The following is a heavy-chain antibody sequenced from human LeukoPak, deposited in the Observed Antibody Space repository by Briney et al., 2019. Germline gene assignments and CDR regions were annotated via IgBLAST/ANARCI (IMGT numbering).Heavy chain of an antibody. CDR2: IKQDGSEK. V-gene: IGHV3-7*04. Sequence: GGSLRLSCAASGFTFSSYSMSWVRQAPEKGLEWVANIKQDGSEKYYVDSVKGRFTISRDNAKNSLYLQMNSLRAEDTAVYYCARGAYWGQGTLVTVSS. CDR1: GFTFSSYS. J-gene: IGHJ4*02. CDR3: ARGAY.